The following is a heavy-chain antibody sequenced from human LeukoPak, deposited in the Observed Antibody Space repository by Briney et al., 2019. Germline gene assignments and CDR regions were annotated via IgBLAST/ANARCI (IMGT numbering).Heavy chain of an antibody. CDR2: IYYSGST. J-gene: IGHJ4*02. CDR3: ARHSGSSPHYFDY. V-gene: IGHV4-59*08. D-gene: IGHD1-26*01. Sequence: SETLSLTCTVSGGSITSYYWSWLRQPPGKGLEWIGFIYYSGSTHYKSSLNSRVTISVDTSRNQFSLRLSSVTAADTAVYYCARHSGSSPHYFDYWGQGTLSPSPQ. CDR1: GGSITSYY.